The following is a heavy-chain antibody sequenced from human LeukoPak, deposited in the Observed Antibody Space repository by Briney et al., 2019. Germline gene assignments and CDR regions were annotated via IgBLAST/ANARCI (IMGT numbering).Heavy chain of an antibody. D-gene: IGHD6-6*01. CDR1: GFTVSSNY. J-gene: IGHJ4*02. V-gene: IGHV3-53*01. Sequence: GGSLRLSCAASGFTVSSNYMSWVRQAPGKGLEWVSVIYSGGSTYYADSAKGRFTISRDNSKNTLYLQMNSLRAEDTAVYYCAKDGGWGAARPFDYWGQGTLVTVSS. CDR3: AKDGGWGAARPFDY. CDR2: IYSGGST.